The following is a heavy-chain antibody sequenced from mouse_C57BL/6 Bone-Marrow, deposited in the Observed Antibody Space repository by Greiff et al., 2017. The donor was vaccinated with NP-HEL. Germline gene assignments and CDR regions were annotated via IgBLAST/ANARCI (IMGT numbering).Heavy chain of an antibody. V-gene: IGHV8-8*01. Sequence: QVTLKESGPGILQPSQTLSLTCSFSGFSLSTFGMGVGWIRQPSGKGLEWLAHIWWDDDKYYNPALKSRLTISKDTSKNQVFLKIANVDTADTATYYCARMALYGNYDYAMDYWGQGTSVTVSS. CDR3: ARMALYGNYDYAMDY. J-gene: IGHJ4*01. D-gene: IGHD2-1*01. CDR2: IWWDDDK. CDR1: GFSLSTFGMG.